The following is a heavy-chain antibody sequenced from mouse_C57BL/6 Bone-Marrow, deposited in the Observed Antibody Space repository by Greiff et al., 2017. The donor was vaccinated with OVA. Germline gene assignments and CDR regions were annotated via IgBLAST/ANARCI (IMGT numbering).Heavy chain of an antibody. V-gene: IGHV1-64*01. D-gene: IGHD1-1*01. CDR3: ARYYGSSLYYFDY. CDR2: IHPNSGST. J-gene: IGHJ2*01. CDR1: GYTFTSYW. Sequence: QVQLQQPGAELVKPGASVKLSCKASGYTFTSYWMHWVKQRPGQGLEWIGMIHPNSGSTNYNEKFKSKATLTVDKSSSTAYMQLSILTSEDSAVYYCARYYGSSLYYFDYWGQGTTLTVSS.